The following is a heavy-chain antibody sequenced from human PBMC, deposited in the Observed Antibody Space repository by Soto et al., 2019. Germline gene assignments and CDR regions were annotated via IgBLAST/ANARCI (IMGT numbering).Heavy chain of an antibody. J-gene: IGHJ6*02. Sequence: GGSLRLSCAASGFTFSSYGMHWVRQAPGKGLEWVAVIWYDGSNKYYADSVKGRFTISRDNSKNTLYLQMNSLRAEDTAAYYCARLLYDSSGYYYVSYYYGMDVWGQGTTVTVSS. D-gene: IGHD3-22*01. V-gene: IGHV3-33*01. CDR2: IWYDGSNK. CDR3: ARLLYDSSGYYYVSYYYGMDV. CDR1: GFTFSSYG.